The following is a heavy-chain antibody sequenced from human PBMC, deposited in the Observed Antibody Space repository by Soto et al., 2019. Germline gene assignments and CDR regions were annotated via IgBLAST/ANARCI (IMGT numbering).Heavy chain of an antibody. CDR3: ARVVTGRNYYYYYGMDV. Sequence: EVQLVESGGGLVQPGGSLRLSCAASGFTFGDHYMDWVRQAPGKGLEWVGRTRNKANSYTTEYAASVKGRFTISRDDSKNSLYLQMNSLKTEDTAVYYCARVVTGRNYYYYYGMDVWGQGTTVTVSS. J-gene: IGHJ6*02. V-gene: IGHV3-72*01. CDR1: GFTFGDHY. D-gene: IGHD5-18*01. CDR2: TRNKANSYTT.